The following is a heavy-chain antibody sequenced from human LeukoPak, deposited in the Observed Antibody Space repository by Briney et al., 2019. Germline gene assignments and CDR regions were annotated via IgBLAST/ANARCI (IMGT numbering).Heavy chain of an antibody. CDR1: GFTFSSYE. J-gene: IGHJ4*02. CDR3: VRGVAAAD. CDR2: ISSSDSTI. Sequence: PGGSLRLSCAASGFTFSSYEMNWVRQAPGKGLEWVSYISSSDSTIYYTDSVKGRFTISRDNAKNSLYLQMNSLRAEGTAVYYCVRGVAAADWGQGTLVTVSS. V-gene: IGHV3-48*03. D-gene: IGHD6-25*01.